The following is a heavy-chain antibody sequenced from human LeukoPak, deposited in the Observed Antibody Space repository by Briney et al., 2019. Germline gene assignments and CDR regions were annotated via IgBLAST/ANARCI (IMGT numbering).Heavy chain of an antibody. V-gene: IGHV6-1*01. J-gene: IGHJ4*02. D-gene: IGHD4-23*01. Sequence: SQTLSLTCTISGDSVSRIHYAGNWFRQSPSRGLEWLGRTYYRSRWYSDYAVSVRGRITVNADPSRNQFSLHLYSLTPEDTAVYYCAFGGETWSLDYWGQGIQVTVSS. CDR2: TYYRSRWYS. CDR3: AFGGETWSLDY. CDR1: GDSVSRIHYA.